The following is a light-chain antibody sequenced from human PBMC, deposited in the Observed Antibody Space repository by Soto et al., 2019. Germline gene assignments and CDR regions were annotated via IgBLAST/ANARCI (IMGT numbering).Light chain of an antibody. Sequence: QLVLTQPASVSGSPGQSITISCTGTSSDVGAYDYVSWYQQHPRKAPKLMIYDVSDRPSEVSNRFSGSKSGNTASLTISGLQAEDEADYYCSSYTSTSTLVFGGGTKLTVL. J-gene: IGLJ2*01. V-gene: IGLV2-14*01. CDR3: SSYTSTSTLV. CDR1: SSDVGAYDY. CDR2: DVS.